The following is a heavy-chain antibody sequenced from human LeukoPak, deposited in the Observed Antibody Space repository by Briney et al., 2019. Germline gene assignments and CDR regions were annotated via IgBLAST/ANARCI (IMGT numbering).Heavy chain of an antibody. J-gene: IGHJ4*02. Sequence: ASVKVSCKASGGTFSSYAISWVRQAPGQGLEWMGRIIPILGIANYAQKFQGRVTITADKSTSTAYMELSSLRSEDTAVYYCARVRYCGGDCYYKNDFGYWGQGTLVTVSS. CDR3: ARVRYCGGDCYYKNDFGY. CDR2: IIPILGIA. V-gene: IGHV1-69*04. D-gene: IGHD2-21*02. CDR1: GGTFSSYA.